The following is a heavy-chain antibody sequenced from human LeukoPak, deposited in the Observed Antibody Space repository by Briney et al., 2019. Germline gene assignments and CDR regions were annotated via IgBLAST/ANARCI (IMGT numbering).Heavy chain of an antibody. CDR1: GSTFSSDW. CDR2: INQDGSEE. Sequence: GGSLRLSCAVSGSTFSSDWMSWVRQAPGKGLEWVANINQDGSEEYYADSVKGRFTISRDNAKNSLYLQMNSLRAEDTAVYYCAKDYYGVSDYWGQGTLVTVSS. V-gene: IGHV3-7*01. J-gene: IGHJ4*02. CDR3: AKDYYGVSDY. D-gene: IGHD4-17*01.